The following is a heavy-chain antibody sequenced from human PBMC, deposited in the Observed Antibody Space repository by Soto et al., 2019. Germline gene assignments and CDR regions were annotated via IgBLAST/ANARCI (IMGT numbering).Heavy chain of an antibody. V-gene: IGHV4-34*01. CDR3: ARSPYYDYVWGSYRPPWYFDY. CDR1: GGSFSGYY. Sequence: SETLSLTCAVYGGSFSGYYWSWIRQPPGKGLEWIGEINHSGSTNYNPSLKSRVTISVDTSKNQFSLKLNSVTAADTAVYYCARSPYYDYVWGSYRPPWYFDYWGQGTLVTVSS. D-gene: IGHD3-16*02. J-gene: IGHJ4*02. CDR2: INHSGST.